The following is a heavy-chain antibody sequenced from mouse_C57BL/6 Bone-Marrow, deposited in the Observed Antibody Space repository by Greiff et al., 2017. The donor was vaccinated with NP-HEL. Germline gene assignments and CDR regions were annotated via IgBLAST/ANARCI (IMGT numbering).Heavy chain of an antibody. CDR3: ARSRYNSLAMDY. CDR1: GYAFSSSW. CDR2: IYPGDGDT. Sequence: VQLQQSGPELVKPGASVKISCKASGYAFSSSWMNWVKQRPGKGLEWIGRIYPGDGDTNYNGKFKGKATLTADKSSSTAYMQLSSLTSEDSAVYFCARSRYNSLAMDYWGQGTSVTVSS. V-gene: IGHV1-82*01. D-gene: IGHD1-3*01. J-gene: IGHJ4*01.